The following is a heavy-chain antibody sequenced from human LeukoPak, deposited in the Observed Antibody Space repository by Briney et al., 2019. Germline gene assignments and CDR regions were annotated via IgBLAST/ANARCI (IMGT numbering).Heavy chain of an antibody. Sequence: GGSLRLSCAASGFTFSSYGMHWVRQAPGKGLEWVAVIWYDGSNKYYADSVKGRFTISRDNSKNTLYLQMNSLRAEDTAVYYCARTSLGRVRDDYYYMDVWGKGTTVTVSS. CDR1: GFTFSSYG. CDR2: IWYDGSNK. D-gene: IGHD3-16*01. J-gene: IGHJ6*03. CDR3: ARTSLGRVRDDYYYMDV. V-gene: IGHV3-33*01.